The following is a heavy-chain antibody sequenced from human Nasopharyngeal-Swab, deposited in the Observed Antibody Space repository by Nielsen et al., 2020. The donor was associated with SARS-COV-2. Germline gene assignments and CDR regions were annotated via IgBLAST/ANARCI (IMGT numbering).Heavy chain of an antibody. Sequence: ASVKVSCNVSGYTLTELSMHWVRQAPGQRLEWMGWINAGNGNTKYSQKFQGRVTITRDTSASTAYMELSSLRSEDTAVYYCARDRGITIFGVVISGMDVWGKGTTVTVSS. CDR1: GYTLTELS. CDR3: ARDRGITIFGVVISGMDV. V-gene: IGHV1-3*01. CDR2: INAGNGNT. D-gene: IGHD3-3*01. J-gene: IGHJ6*04.